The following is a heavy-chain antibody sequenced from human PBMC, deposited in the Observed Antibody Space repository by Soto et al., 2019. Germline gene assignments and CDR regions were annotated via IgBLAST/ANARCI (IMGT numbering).Heavy chain of an antibody. V-gene: IGHV1-69*06. CDR3: ARENGYCYDSSALDY. CDR2: IIPIFGTA. J-gene: IGHJ4*02. D-gene: IGHD3-22*01. CDR1: GGTFSSYA. Sequence: GASVKVSCKASGGTFSSYAISWVRQAPGQGLEWMGGIIPIFGTANYAQKFQGRVTITADKSTSTAYMELSSLRSEDTAVYYCARENGYCYDSSALDYWGQGTLVTVSS.